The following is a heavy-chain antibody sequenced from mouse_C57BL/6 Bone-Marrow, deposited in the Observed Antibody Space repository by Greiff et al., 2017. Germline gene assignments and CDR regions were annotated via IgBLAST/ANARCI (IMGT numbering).Heavy chain of an antibody. CDR2: IRNKANGYTT. V-gene: IGHV7-3*01. CDR3: ASYYYGSSYYAMDY. CDR1: GFTFTDYY. J-gene: IGHJ4*01. D-gene: IGHD1-1*01. Sequence: EVQGVESGGGLVQPGGSLSFSCAASGFTFTDYYMSWVRQPPGKALEWLGFIRNKANGYTTEYSASVKGRFTISRDNSQSILYLQMNALRAEDSATYYCASYYYGSSYYAMDYWGQGTSVTVSS.